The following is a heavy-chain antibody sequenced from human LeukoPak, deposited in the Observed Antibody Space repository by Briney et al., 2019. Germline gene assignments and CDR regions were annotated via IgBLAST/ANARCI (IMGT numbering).Heavy chain of an antibody. CDR1: GGSISSSSYY. D-gene: IGHD1-1*01. J-gene: IGHJ4*02. CDR3: ARVAMGTFDY. CDR2: IYYSGST. V-gene: IGHV4-39*07. Sequence: SETLSLTCTVSGGSISSSSYYWGWIRQPPGKGLEWIGSIYYSGSTYYNPSLKSRVTISVDTSKNQFSLKLSSVTAADTAVYYCARVAMGTFDYWGQGTLVTVSS.